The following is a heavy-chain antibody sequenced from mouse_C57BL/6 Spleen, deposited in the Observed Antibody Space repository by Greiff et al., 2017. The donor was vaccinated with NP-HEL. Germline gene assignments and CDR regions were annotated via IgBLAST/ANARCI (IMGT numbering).Heavy chain of an antibody. J-gene: IGHJ3*01. CDR2: IHPNSGST. CDR1: GYTFTSYW. D-gene: IGHD3-2*02. Sequence: QVQLQQSGAELVKPGASVKLSCKASGYTFTSYWMHWVKQRPGQGLEWIGMIHPNSGSTNYNEKFKSKATLTVDKSSSTAYMQLSSLTSEDSAVYYCARERQATAWFAYWGQGTLVTVSA. CDR3: ARERQATAWFAY. V-gene: IGHV1-64*01.